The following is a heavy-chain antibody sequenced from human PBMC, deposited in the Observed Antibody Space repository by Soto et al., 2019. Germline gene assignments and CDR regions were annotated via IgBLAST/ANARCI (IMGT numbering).Heavy chain of an antibody. V-gene: IGHV3-23*01. D-gene: IGHD3-3*01. Sequence: GGSLRLSCAASGFTFSSYAMSWVRQAPGKGLEWVSAISGSGGSTYYADSVKGRFTISRDNSKNTLYLQMNSLRAEDTAVYYCAKDLGQGSYYYYGMDVWGQGTTVTVSS. CDR1: GFTFSSYA. J-gene: IGHJ6*02. CDR3: AKDLGQGSYYYYGMDV. CDR2: ISGSGGST.